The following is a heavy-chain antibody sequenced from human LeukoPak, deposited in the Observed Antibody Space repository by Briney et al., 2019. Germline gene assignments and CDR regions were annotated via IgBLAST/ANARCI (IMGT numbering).Heavy chain of an antibody. V-gene: IGHV3-33*01. CDR3: ARDQMVVTAIPLDY. CDR2: IWYDGRNK. D-gene: IGHD2-21*02. J-gene: IGHJ4*02. CDR1: GFTFSRYG. Sequence: PGGSLRLSCAASGFTFSRYGMHWVRQAPGKGLEWLAVIWYDGRNKDYADSVKGRFTISRDNSKNTVFLQMNSLGVEDTAVYYRARDQMVVTAIPLDYWGQGTLVTVSS.